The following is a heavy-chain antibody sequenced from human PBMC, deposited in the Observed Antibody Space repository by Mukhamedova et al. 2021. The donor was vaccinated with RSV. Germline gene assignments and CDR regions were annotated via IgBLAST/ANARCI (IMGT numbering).Heavy chain of an antibody. V-gene: IGHV3-7*01. Sequence: DGSEKYYVDSVKGRFTISRDNAKNSLHLEMNSLRVEDSAVYFCARVPIAVNRFYYYYMDVWGKVTTVTVYS. CDR2: DGSEK. D-gene: IGHD1/OR15-1a*01. CDR3: ARVPIAVNRFYYYYMDV. J-gene: IGHJ6*03.